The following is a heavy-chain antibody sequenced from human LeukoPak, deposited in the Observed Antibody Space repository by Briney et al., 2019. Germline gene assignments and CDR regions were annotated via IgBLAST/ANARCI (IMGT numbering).Heavy chain of an antibody. CDR2: IYYSGST. D-gene: IGHD3-10*01. CDR1: GGSISSYY. Sequence: PSETLSLTCTVSGGSISSYYWSWIRQPPGKGLEWIGYIYYSGSTNYNPSLKSRVTISVDTSKNQFSLKLSSVTAADTAVYYCASTPIMVRGVFDYWGQGTLVTVSS. V-gene: IGHV4-59*01. J-gene: IGHJ4*02. CDR3: ASTPIMVRGVFDY.